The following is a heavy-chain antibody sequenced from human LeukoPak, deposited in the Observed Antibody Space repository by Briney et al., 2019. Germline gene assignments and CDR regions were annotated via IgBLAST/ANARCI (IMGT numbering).Heavy chain of an antibody. V-gene: IGHV4-39*01. CDR2: IYYSGST. J-gene: IGHJ5*02. CDR1: GGSISSSGYY. Sequence: SETLSLTCTVSGGSISSSGYYWGWIRQPPGKGLEWIASIYYSGSTYYNPSLKSRVTISVDTSKNQLSLKLSSLTAADTAVYYCARHEYSGSYYGLSWFDPWRQGTLVTVSS. CDR3: ARHEYSGSYYGLSWFDP. D-gene: IGHD1-26*01.